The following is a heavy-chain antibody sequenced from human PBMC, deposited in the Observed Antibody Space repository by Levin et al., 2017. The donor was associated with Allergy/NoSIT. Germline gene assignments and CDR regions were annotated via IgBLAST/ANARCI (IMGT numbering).Heavy chain of an antibody. Sequence: EASVKVSCKASGDTFDSYSFNWVRQAPGQGLKWMGRFIPSLNIANYAKTFQGTVTITADRSTSTVYMELSSLTSKDTAVYYCARAKWLARGDYFDYWGQGTLVTVSS. CDR2: FIPSLNIA. D-gene: IGHD6-19*01. V-gene: IGHV1-69*02. CDR1: GDTFDSYS. J-gene: IGHJ4*02. CDR3: ARAKWLARGDYFDY.